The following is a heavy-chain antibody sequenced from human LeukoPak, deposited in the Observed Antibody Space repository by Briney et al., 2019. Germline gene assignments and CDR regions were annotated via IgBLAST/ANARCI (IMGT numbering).Heavy chain of an antibody. J-gene: IGHJ6*02. CDR1: GYDFINYY. V-gene: IGHV1-46*01. CDR3: AREVPQGMDV. CDR2: INGYGGTT. Sequence: GASVKVSCKASGYDFINYYMLWVRQAPGQGLEGMGIINGYGGTTTYAPRFQGRVSMTRDTSTSTGYMELTSLISEGTAVYYCAREVPQGMDVWGQGTTVTVSS.